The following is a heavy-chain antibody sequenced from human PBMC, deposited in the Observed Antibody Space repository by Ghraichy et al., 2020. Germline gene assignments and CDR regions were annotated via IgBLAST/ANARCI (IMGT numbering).Heavy chain of an antibody. Sequence: GSLRLSCTVSGGSISSYYWSWIRQPPGKGLEWIGYIYYSGSTNYNPSLKSRVTISVDTSKNQFSLKLSSVTAADTAVYYCAMGEWGNFDYWGQGTLVTVSS. CDR1: GGSISSYY. V-gene: IGHV4-59*01. D-gene: IGHD3-16*01. J-gene: IGHJ4*02. CDR3: AMGEWGNFDY. CDR2: IYYSGST.